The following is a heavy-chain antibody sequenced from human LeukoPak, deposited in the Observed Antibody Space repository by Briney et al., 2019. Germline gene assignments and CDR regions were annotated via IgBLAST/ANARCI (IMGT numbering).Heavy chain of an antibody. J-gene: IGHJ4*02. CDR3: ASRYRTYGSGSYLDY. Sequence: ASVKVSCKASGYTFTSYYMHWVRQAPGQGLEWMGIINPSGGSTSYAQKSQGRVTTPRHTSTSTVYMELSSLRSEDTAVHYCASRYRTYGSGSYLDYWGQGTLVTVSS. D-gene: IGHD3-10*01. V-gene: IGHV1-46*01. CDR1: GYTFTSYY. CDR2: INPSGGST.